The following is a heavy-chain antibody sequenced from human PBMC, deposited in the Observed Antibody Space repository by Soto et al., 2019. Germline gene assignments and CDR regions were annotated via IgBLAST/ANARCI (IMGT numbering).Heavy chain of an antibody. CDR1: GYTFTSYG. D-gene: IGHD1-1*01. CDR3: ARGGGIWNDYEDWFDP. CDR2: ISAYNGNT. V-gene: IGHV1-18*01. J-gene: IGHJ5*02. Sequence: QVQLVQSGAEVKKPGASVKVSCKASGYTFTSYGISWVRQAPGQGLEWMGWISAYNGNTNYAQKLQGRVTMTTDTXKXTADMEMRSLRADDTAVYYGARGGGIWNDYEDWFDPWGQGTLVTVSS.